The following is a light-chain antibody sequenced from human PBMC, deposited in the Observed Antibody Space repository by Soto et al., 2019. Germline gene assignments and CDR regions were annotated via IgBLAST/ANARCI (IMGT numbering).Light chain of an antibody. CDR3: QQYNNWPGT. V-gene: IGKV3-15*01. CDR1: QSVSSK. Sequence: EIVLTQSPGTLSVSPGERATLSCRASQSVSSKLGWYQQKPGQAPRLLFYGASTGATGIPARFSGSGSETEFTLSISSLQSEDFAVYYCQQYNNWPGTFGQGTKVEIK. J-gene: IGKJ1*01. CDR2: GAS.